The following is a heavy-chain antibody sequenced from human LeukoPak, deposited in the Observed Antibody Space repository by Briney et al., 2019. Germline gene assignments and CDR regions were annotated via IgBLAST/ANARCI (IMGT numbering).Heavy chain of an antibody. V-gene: IGHV4-39*07. J-gene: IGHJ3*02. CDR1: GGSISTSNYY. CDR2: IFYSRST. CDR3: AKSNGCGLIDI. D-gene: IGHD2-21*01. Sequence: SETLSLTCTVSGGSISTSNYYWVWIRQPPGKGLELIGNIFYSRSTYYCPSLKSLLITLLNTFRNPFSLKLNSVTAGDTAVYDCAKSNGCGLIDIWGQGTMVSVSS.